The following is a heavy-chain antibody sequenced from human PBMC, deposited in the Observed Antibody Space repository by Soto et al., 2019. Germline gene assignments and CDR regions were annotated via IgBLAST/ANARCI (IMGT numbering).Heavy chain of an antibody. Sequence: GGSLRLSCAASGFTFSSYWMSWVRQAPGKGLEWVANIKQDGSEKYYVDSVKGRFTISRDNAKNSLYLQMNSLRAEDTAVYYCAREQDYDAGAFDIWGQGTMVIVSS. CDR3: AREQDYDAGAFDI. D-gene: IGHD3-22*01. V-gene: IGHV3-7*05. CDR2: IKQDGSEK. CDR1: GFTFSSYW. J-gene: IGHJ3*02.